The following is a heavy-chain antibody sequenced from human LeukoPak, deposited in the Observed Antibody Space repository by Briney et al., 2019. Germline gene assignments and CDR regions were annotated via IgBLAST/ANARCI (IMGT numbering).Heavy chain of an antibody. CDR1: GGSFSGYY. D-gene: IGHD3-10*01. V-gene: IGHV4-34*01. CDR3: ARALYYYGSWSYGAFDAFDI. CDR2: INHSGST. J-gene: IGHJ3*02. Sequence: SETLSLTCAVYGGSFSGYYWSWIRQPPGKGLEWIGEINHSGSTNYNPSLKSRVTISVDTSKNQFSLKLSSVTAADTAVYYCARALYYYGSWSYGAFDAFDIWGQGTMVTVSS.